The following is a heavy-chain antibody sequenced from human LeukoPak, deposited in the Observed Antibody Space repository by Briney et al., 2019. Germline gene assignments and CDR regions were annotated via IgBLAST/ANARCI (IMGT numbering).Heavy chain of an antibody. J-gene: IGHJ4*02. CDR2: IRSKAHGGTT. Sequence: GGSLRLSCTTSGFTFGDYAMSWVRQAPGKGLEWVGFIRSKAHGGTTEYAASVKGRFTISRDDSKSIAYLQMNSLKTEDTAVYYCTRDGIIRGVINDYWGQGTLVTVSS. D-gene: IGHD3-10*01. CDR3: TRDGIIRGVINDY. V-gene: IGHV3-49*04. CDR1: GFTFGDYA.